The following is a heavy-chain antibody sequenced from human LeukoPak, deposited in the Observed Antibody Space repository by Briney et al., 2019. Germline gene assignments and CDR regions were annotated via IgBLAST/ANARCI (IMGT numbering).Heavy chain of an antibody. Sequence: SETLSLTCTVSGGSISSGGYYWSWIRQHPGKGLEWIGYIYYSGSTYYNPSLKSRVTISVDTSKNQFSLKLSSVTAADTAVYYCARVVEQQLVQWFDPWGQGTLVTVSS. D-gene: IGHD6-13*01. CDR2: IYYSGST. J-gene: IGHJ5*02. CDR3: ARVVEQQLVQWFDP. V-gene: IGHV4-31*03. CDR1: GGSISSGGYY.